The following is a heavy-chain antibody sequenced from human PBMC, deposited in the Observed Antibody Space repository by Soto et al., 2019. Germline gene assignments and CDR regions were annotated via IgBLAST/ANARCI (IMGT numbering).Heavy chain of an antibody. CDR1: GGTFSSYA. V-gene: IGHV1-69*12. CDR3: ASTVVTQYYSYGMDV. CDR2: IIPIFGTA. Sequence: QVQLVQSGAEVKKPGSSVKVSCKASGGTFSSYAISWVRQAPGQGLEWMGGIIPIFGTANYAQKFQGRVTIAASESTSQAYMELGSLRSEDTAVYYCASTVVTQYYSYGMDVWGQGTTVTVSS. D-gene: IGHD4-4*01. J-gene: IGHJ6*02.